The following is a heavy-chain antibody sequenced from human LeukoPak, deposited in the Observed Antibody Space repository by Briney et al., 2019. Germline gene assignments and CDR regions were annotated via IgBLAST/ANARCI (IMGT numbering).Heavy chain of an antibody. CDR2: INPSGGGT. Sequence: ASVKVSCKASGYTFTSYYMHWVRQAPGQGLEWMGIINPSGGGTNYAQQFEGRVTMTRDTSTSTVYMELSSLGSEDTAVYYCAGVGTVTHRVYDFDYWGQGTMVTVSS. J-gene: IGHJ4*02. D-gene: IGHD4-17*01. CDR3: AGVGTVTHRVYDFDY. V-gene: IGHV1-46*01. CDR1: GYTFTSYY.